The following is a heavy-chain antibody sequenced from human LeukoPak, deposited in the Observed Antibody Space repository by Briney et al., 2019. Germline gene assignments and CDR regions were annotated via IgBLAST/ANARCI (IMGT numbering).Heavy chain of an antibody. CDR2: INHSGST. CDR1: GGSFSGYY. Sequence: KPSETLSLTCAVYGGSFSGYYWSWIRQPPGKGLEWIGGINHSGSTNYNPSLKSRVTISVDTSKNQFSLKLSSVTAADTAVYYCARGRMTTVTRSWFDPWGQGTLVTVSS. D-gene: IGHD4-17*01. J-gene: IGHJ5*02. CDR3: ARGRMTTVTRSWFDP. V-gene: IGHV4-34*01.